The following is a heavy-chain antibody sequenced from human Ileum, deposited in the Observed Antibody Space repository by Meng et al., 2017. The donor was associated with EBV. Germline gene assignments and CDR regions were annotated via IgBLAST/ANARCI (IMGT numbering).Heavy chain of an antibody. CDR1: GAPSSSSNW. Sequence: VLQEAAGAELVKPVGTLSLPAAVEGAPSSSSNWWRWVRQPPGKGLEWIGKIYHSGITIYNPSLNSRVTMSVDNSKNQFSLKLNSMTAADTAVYYCARDPTGGEDHQRVWGQGTLVTVSS. J-gene: IGHJ4*02. CDR2: IYHSGIT. D-gene: IGHD1-14*01. V-gene: IGHV4-4*02. CDR3: ARDPTGGEDHQRV.